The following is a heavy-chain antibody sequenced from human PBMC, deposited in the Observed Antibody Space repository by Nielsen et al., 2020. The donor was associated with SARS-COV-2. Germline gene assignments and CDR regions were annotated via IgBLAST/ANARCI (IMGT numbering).Heavy chain of an antibody. CDR1: GGSISSSSYY. CDR3: ARRKIADGWFDP. Sequence: SDTLSLTCTVSGGSISSSSYYWGWIRQPPGKGLAWIGSIYYSGSTYYNPPLKSRVIMSVDTSKNQFSLKVSSVTAADTAVYYCARRKIADGWFDPWGQGTLVTVSS. V-gene: IGHV4-39*07. D-gene: IGHD6-13*01. J-gene: IGHJ5*02. CDR2: IYYSGST.